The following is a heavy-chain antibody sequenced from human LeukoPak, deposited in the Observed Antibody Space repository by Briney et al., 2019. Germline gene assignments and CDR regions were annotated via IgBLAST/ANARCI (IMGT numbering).Heavy chain of an antibody. V-gene: IGHV3-23*01. J-gene: IGHJ4*02. CDR3: AKDLSGGSLYYFDY. CDR2: ISGSGGST. CDR1: GFTFSSYA. D-gene: IGHD1-26*01. Sequence: GGSLRLSCAASGFTFSSYAMSWVRQAPGKGLEWVSAISGSGGSTYYADSVKGRFTISRDNSKYTLYLQMNSLRAEDTAVYYCAKDLSGGSLYYFDYWGQGTLVTVSS.